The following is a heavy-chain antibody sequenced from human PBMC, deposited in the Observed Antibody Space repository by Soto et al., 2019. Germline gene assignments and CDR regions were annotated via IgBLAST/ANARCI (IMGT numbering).Heavy chain of an antibody. Sequence: GGSLRLSCAASGFTFSRYWMSWVRQAPGKGLEWVASIKQDGSEKYYVDSVKGRSTISRDNAKNSLYVQMNSLRAEDTAVYYCARDLKGVVPAYYYYNYMDVWGKGTTVTVSS. V-gene: IGHV3-7*01. CDR3: ARDLKGVVPAYYYYNYMDV. CDR1: GFTFSRYW. D-gene: IGHD2-2*01. CDR2: IKQDGSEK. J-gene: IGHJ6*03.